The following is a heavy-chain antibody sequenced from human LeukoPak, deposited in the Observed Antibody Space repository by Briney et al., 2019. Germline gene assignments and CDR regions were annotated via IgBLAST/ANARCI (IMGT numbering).Heavy chain of an antibody. CDR1: GYTFTSYG. CDR2: IIPIFGTA. CDR3: ARDFGFYYYDSSGYPGENWFDP. V-gene: IGHV1-69*05. Sequence: SVKVSCKASGYTFTSYGISWVRQAPGQGLEWMGGIIPIFGTANYAQKFQGRVTITTDESTSTAYIELSSLRSEDTAVYYCARDFGFYYYDSSGYPGENWFDPWGQGTLVTVSS. D-gene: IGHD3-22*01. J-gene: IGHJ5*02.